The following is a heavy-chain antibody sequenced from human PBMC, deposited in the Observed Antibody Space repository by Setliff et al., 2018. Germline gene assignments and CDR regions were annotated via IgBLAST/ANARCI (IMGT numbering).Heavy chain of an antibody. V-gene: IGHV4-61*01. CDR1: GGSISSGHYY. J-gene: IGHJ6*02. Sequence: PSETLSLTCTVSGGSISSGHYYWSWIRQPPGKGLQWIGYIYHNGNTNFNPSLKSRVNMSIDTSKNQFALNLKSVTAADTAVYYCARDRTAYSYGLDVWGQGTTVTVSS. CDR3: ARDRTAYSYGLDV. D-gene: IGHD5-18*01. CDR2: IYHNGNT.